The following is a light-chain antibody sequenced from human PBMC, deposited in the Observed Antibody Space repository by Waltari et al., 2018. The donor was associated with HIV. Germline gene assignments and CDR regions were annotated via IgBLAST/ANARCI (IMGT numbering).Light chain of an antibody. Sequence: QSALTQPASVSGSPGQSITISCPGTSSDVGGYNSVSWYQHHPGKAPNRMIYDVSNLPSGVSNRFSGSKSGNTASLTISGLQAEDEAEYYCSSYTTSSTYVIFGGGTKLTVL. V-gene: IGLV2-14*01. J-gene: IGLJ2*01. CDR1: SSDVGGYNS. CDR2: DVS. CDR3: SSYTTSSTYVI.